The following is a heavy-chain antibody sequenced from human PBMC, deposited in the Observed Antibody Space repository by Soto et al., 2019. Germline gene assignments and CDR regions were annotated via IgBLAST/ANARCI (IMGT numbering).Heavy chain of an antibody. Sequence: GGSLRLSCAASGFTFSSYWMHWVRQAPGKGLVWVSRINSDGSSTSYADSVKGRFTISRDNAKNTLYLQMNSLRAEDTAVYYCARDIAAAGPYYYYYYGMDVWGQGTTVTVSS. CDR1: GFTFSSYW. D-gene: IGHD6-13*01. V-gene: IGHV3-74*01. CDR3: ARDIAAAGPYYYYYYGMDV. J-gene: IGHJ6*02. CDR2: INSDGSST.